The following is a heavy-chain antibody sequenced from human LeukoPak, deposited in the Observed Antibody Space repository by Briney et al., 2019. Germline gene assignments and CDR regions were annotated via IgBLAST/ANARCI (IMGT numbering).Heavy chain of an antibody. Sequence: GGSLRLSCAASGFTFSSYGMHWVRQAPGKGLEWLAVISYDGSNKYYADSVKGRFTISRDNSKNTLYLQMNSLRAEDTAVYYCADKGHWGQGTLVTVSS. CDR1: GFTFSSYG. V-gene: IGHV3-30*03. CDR2: ISYDGSNK. J-gene: IGHJ4*02. CDR3: ADKGH.